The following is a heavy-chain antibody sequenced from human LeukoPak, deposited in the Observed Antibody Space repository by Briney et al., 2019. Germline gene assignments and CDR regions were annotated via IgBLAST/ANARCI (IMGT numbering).Heavy chain of an antibody. CDR2: MNIDGSEK. CDR3: ARDPVEWELLLDY. V-gene: IGHV3-7*01. J-gene: IGHJ4*02. Sequence: GGSLRLSCAASGFTFSTYAMNWVRQAPGKRLEWVANMNIDGSEKYYADSAKGRFTISRDNARNSVYLQMNSLRVEDTAVYYCARDPVEWELLLDYWGQGTLVTVSS. CDR1: GFTFSTYA. D-gene: IGHD1-26*01.